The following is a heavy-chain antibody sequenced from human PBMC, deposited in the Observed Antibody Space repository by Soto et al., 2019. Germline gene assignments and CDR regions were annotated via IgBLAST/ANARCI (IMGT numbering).Heavy chain of an antibody. V-gene: IGHV3-53*01. CDR3: ARSTKLGTGAFDI. CDR2: IYSGGST. D-gene: IGHD7-27*01. CDR1: GFTVSSNY. Sequence: GGSLRLSCAASGFTVSSNYMSWVRQAPGKGLEWVSVIYSGGSTYYADSVKGRFTISRDNSKNTLYLQMNSLRAEDTAVYYCARSTKLGTGAFDIWGQGTMVTVSS. J-gene: IGHJ3*02.